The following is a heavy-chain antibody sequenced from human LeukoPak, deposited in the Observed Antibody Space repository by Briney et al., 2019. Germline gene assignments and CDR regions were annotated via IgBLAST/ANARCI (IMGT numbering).Heavy chain of an antibody. D-gene: IGHD3-10*01. Sequence: PGGSLRLSCASSGFIFSSYWMSWVRQAPGKGLEWVANIKQYGSEKYYVDSVKGRFTISRDNAKNSLYLQMNSLRAEDTAVYYCASLWFGESNYYYGVDVWGKGTTVTVSS. CDR1: GFIFSSYW. J-gene: IGHJ6*04. V-gene: IGHV3-7*03. CDR2: IKQYGSEK. CDR3: ASLWFGESNYYYGVDV.